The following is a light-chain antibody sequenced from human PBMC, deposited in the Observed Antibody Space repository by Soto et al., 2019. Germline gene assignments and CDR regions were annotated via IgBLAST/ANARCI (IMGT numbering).Light chain of an antibody. CDR3: QHYNSYSEA. J-gene: IGKJ1*01. Sequence: DMQMTQSPSTLSGSVGDRVTITCRASQTISSWLAWYQQKPVKAPKLLIYKASTLKSGVPSRFSGSGSGTEFTLTISSLQPDDFATYYCQHYNSYSEAFGQGTMVDIK. CDR1: QTISSW. CDR2: KAS. V-gene: IGKV1-5*03.